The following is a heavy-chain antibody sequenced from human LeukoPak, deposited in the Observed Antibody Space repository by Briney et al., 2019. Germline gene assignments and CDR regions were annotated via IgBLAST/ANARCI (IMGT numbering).Heavy chain of an antibody. D-gene: IGHD6-6*01. CDR2: TYYRSKWYN. CDR1: GDSVSSNSAA. J-gene: IGHJ4*02. V-gene: IGHV6-1*01. Sequence: SQTLSLTCAISGDSVSSNSAAWNWIRQSPSRGLEWLGRTYYRSKWYNDYAVSVKSRITINPDTSKNQFSLQLNSVTPEDAAVYYCARAGQNEYSSSLDYWGQGTLVTVSS. CDR3: ARAGQNEYSSSLDY.